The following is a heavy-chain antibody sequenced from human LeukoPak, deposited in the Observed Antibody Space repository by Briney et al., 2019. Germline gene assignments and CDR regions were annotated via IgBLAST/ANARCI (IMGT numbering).Heavy chain of an antibody. CDR1: GGSFSGYY. V-gene: IGHV4-34*01. D-gene: IGHD3-3*01. CDR3: SGSGYYLAY. Sequence: SETLSLTCAVYGGSFSGYYWSWIRQPPGKGLEWIGEINHSGSTNYNPSLKSRVTILVDTSKNQFSLKLSSVTAADTAVYYCSGSGYYLAYWGQETLVTVSS. CDR2: INHSGST. J-gene: IGHJ4*02.